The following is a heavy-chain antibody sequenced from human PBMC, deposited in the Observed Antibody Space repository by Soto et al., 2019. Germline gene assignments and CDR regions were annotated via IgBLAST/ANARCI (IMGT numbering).Heavy chain of an antibody. CDR3: ASQVVPAARYYYYGMDV. D-gene: IGHD2-2*01. CDR1: DVSSSSGFCS. J-gene: IGHJ6*02. CDR2: IYHSGST. Sequence: TLSLTCAVSDVSSSSGFCSWSWNRQPPGKGLEGIGYIYHSGSTYYNPSLKSRVTISVDRSKNQFSLKLSSVTAADTAVYYCASQVVPAARYYYYGMDVWGQGTTVTVSS. V-gene: IGHV4-30-2*01.